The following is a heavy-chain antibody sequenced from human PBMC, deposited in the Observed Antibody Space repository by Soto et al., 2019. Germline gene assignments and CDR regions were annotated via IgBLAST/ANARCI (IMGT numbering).Heavy chain of an antibody. V-gene: IGHV1-69*01. CDR2: IIPIFGSR. D-gene: IGHD6-19*01. CDR3: ARGDAAVAGLIHY. Sequence: QVQLVQSGAEVKKPGSSVKVSCKTSGGTFSSYAFNWVRQAPGQGLEWLGGIIPIFGSRYHAQKFQGRVTVTADESTTTAYMELSSLRSEDSAIYYCARGDAAVAGLIHYWGQGTLVIVSS. J-gene: IGHJ4*02. CDR1: GGTFSSYA.